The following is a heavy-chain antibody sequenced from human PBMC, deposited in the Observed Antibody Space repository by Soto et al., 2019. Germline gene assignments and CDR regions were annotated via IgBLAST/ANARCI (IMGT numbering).Heavy chain of an antibody. Sequence: GGSLRLSCAASGFTVSSNYMSWVRQAPGKGLEWVSVIYSGGSTYYADSVKGRFTISRDNSKNTLYLQMNSLRAEDTAVYYCARGPAAYYYDSRGEFDYWGQGTLVTVSS. D-gene: IGHD3-22*01. J-gene: IGHJ4*02. CDR2: IYSGGST. CDR3: ARGPAAYYYDSRGEFDY. CDR1: GFTVSSNY. V-gene: IGHV3-53*01.